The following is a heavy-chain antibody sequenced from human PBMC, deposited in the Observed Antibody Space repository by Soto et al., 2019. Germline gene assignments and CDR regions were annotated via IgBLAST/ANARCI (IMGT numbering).Heavy chain of an antibody. Sequence: PSETLSLTCTVSGGSISSSSYYWGWLRQPPGKGLEWIGYIYYTGSTNYHPSLKSRVTISVDTSENQFSLRLSSVTAADTAIYYCARGRHWLDYWGQGTLVTVSS. D-gene: IGHD6-19*01. CDR3: ARGRHWLDY. V-gene: IGHV4-61*05. J-gene: IGHJ4*02. CDR1: GGSISSSSYY. CDR2: IYYTGST.